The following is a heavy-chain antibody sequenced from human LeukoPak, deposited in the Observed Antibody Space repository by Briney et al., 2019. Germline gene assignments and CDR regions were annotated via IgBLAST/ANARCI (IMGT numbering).Heavy chain of an antibody. Sequence: KTSETLSLTCTVSGVSISSSNSYWGWIRQPPGKGLEWIGSIYYSGNTYYNASLKCQVPISIDTSNNQFSLRLTSVTAADTAVYYCARQTGSGLFILPGGQGTLVTVSS. CDR1: GVSISSSNSY. CDR3: ARQTGSGLFILP. D-gene: IGHD3/OR15-3a*01. CDR2: IYYSGNT. J-gene: IGHJ4*02. V-gene: IGHV4-39*01.